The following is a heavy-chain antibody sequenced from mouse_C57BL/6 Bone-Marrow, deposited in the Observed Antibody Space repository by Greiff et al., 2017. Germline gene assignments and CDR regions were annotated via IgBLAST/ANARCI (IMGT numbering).Heavy chain of an antibody. J-gene: IGHJ1*03. D-gene: IGHD2-5*01. V-gene: IGHV1-55*01. Sequence: VQLQQPGAELVKPGASVKMSCKASGYTFTSYWITWVKQRPGQGLEWIGDIYPGSGSTNYNEKFKGKASLTVDTSSSTAYMHLSSLTSEDSAVYYCARPYYSNYWYFDVWGTGTTVTVSS. CDR3: ARPYYSNYWYFDV. CDR2: IYPGSGST. CDR1: GYTFTSYW.